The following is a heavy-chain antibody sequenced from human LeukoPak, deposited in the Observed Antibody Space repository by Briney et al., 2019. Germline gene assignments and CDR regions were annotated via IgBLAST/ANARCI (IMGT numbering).Heavy chain of an antibody. CDR1: GYTFTSYY. CDR2: INPSGSAT. D-gene: IGHD3-10*01. J-gene: IGHJ4*02. V-gene: IGHV1-46*01. Sequence: ASVKVSCKASGYTFTSYYMHWVRQAPGQGLEWMGLINPSGSATTYPQKLQGRVTMTRDTSTNTVYMELSSLRSEDTAVYYCATDLPTGFGSTAYWGQGTLVTVSS. CDR3: ATDLPTGFGSTAY.